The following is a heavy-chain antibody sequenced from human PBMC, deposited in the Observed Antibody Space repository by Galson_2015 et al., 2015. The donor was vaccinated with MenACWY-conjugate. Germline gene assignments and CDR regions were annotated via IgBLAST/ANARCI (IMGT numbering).Heavy chain of an antibody. J-gene: IGHJ5*02. D-gene: IGHD2/OR15-2a*01. V-gene: IGHV3-23*01. CDR3: AKDRREYYSNWFDP. CDR1: GFTFTSYA. CDR2: LSGSGGST. Sequence: SLRLSCAASGFTFTSYAMTWLRQAPGKGLQWVSALSGSGGSTYYADSVKGRFTISRDNSKNMLYLQMNSLRAEDTAVYYCAKDRREYYSNWFDPWGQGTLVTVSS.